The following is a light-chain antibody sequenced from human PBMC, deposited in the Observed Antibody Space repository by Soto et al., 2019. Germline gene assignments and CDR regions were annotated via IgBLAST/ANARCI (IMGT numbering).Light chain of an antibody. CDR2: EIS. CDR3: MQAILFPL. J-gene: IGKJ5*01. Sequence: DIVLTQTPLSSPVTLGQPASISCRSSQSLVHSDGNTYLSWLHQRPGQPPRLLIYEISNRFSGVPDRFSGSGAGTDFTLEISRVEAEDVGVYYCMQAILFPLFGQRTRLEIK. V-gene: IGKV2-24*01. CDR1: QSLVHSDGNTY.